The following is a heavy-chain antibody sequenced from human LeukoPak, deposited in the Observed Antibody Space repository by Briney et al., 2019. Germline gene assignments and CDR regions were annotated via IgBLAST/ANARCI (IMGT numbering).Heavy chain of an antibody. CDR1: GDSISSGDYY. D-gene: IGHD3-22*01. V-gene: IGHV4-61*02. Sequence: PSQTLSLTCTVSGDSISSGDYYWSWIRQPAGKGLEWIGRISSSGSTNYNPSLKSRVTISVDTSKNQFSLKLSSVTAADTAVYYCARGRSSGYEIDYWGQGTLVTVSS. J-gene: IGHJ4*02. CDR2: ISSSGST. CDR3: ARGRSSGYEIDY.